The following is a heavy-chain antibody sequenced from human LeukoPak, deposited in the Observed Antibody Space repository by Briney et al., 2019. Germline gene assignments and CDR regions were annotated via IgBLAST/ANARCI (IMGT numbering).Heavy chain of an antibody. D-gene: IGHD6-13*01. CDR2: INWNGGST. J-gene: IGHJ4*02. Sequence: PGGSLRLSCAASGFTFDDYGMSWVRQAPGKGLEWVSGINWNGGSTGYADSVKGRFTISRDSAKNSLYLQMNSLRAEDTALYYCARGYSSSWYDVGGADFDYWGQGTLVTVSS. V-gene: IGHV3-20*04. CDR3: ARGYSSSWYDVGGADFDY. CDR1: GFTFDDYG.